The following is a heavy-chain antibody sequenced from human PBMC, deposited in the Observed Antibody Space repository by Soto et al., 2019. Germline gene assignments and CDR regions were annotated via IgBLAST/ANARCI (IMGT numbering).Heavy chain of an antibody. D-gene: IGHD3-3*01. CDR2: MNPNSGNT. J-gene: IGHJ6*03. CDR1: GYTFTSYD. CDR3: ARTGSARYDFWSGYIANDDNYYYYYMDV. Sequence: ASVKVSCKASGYTFTSYDINWVRQATGQGLEWMGWMNPNSGNTGYAQKFQGRVTMTRNTSISTAYMELSSLRSEDTAVYYCARTGSARYDFWSGYIANDDNYYYYYMDVWGKGTMVTVSS. V-gene: IGHV1-8*01.